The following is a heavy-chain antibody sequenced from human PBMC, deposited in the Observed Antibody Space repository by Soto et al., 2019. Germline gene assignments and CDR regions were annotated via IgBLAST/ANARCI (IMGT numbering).Heavy chain of an antibody. V-gene: IGHV1-18*01. D-gene: IGHD1-1*01. Sequence: QVHLVKSGAEVKKPGASVKVSCKGSGYSFTTYGITWVRQAPVQGLEWMGWISAHNGNTNYAQKLQGRVTVTRDTSTSTAYMELRNLRSDDTAVYYCARGRYGDYWGQGALVTVSS. CDR3: ARGRYGDY. CDR1: GYSFTTYG. CDR2: ISAHNGNT. J-gene: IGHJ4*02.